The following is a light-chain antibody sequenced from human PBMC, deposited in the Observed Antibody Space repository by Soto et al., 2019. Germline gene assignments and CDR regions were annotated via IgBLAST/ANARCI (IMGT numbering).Light chain of an antibody. CDR1: QSLTNPY. CDR2: GIS. V-gene: IGKV3D-20*02. Sequence: ENVLTQSPGTLSLSPGDRATLFCSARQSLTNPYIAWYQQKPGQAPRLLIYGISSRATGIPDRFSGSVSGTDFTLTITRLEPEDFAVFYCQQRKNWQVTFGQGTRLEIK. J-gene: IGKJ5*01. CDR3: QQRKNWQVT.